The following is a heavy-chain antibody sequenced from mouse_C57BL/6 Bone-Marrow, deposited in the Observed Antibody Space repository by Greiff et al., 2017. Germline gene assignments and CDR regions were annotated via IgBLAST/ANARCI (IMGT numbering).Heavy chain of an antibody. J-gene: IGHJ3*01. Sequence: VQLQQPGAELVMPGASVKLSCKASGYTFTSYWMRWVKQRPGQGLEWSGEIDPSDSYTNYNQQFKGKSTLTVDKSSSTSYMQLCSLASDDSAVYYCATTAQAWEFAYWGQGTLVTVSA. CDR3: ATTAQAWEFAY. CDR1: GYTFTSYW. D-gene: IGHD3-2*02. CDR2: IDPSDSYT. V-gene: IGHV1-69*01.